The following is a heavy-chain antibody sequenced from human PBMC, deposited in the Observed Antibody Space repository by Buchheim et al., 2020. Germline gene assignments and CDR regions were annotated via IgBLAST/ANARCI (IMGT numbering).Heavy chain of an antibody. Sequence: QVQLVQSGAEVKKPGASVKVSCKASGYTFTSYGISWVRQAPGQGLEWMGWISAYNGNTNYAQKLQGRVTMTTDTSTSTAYMERRSLRSDDTAVYYGARGLALRITMVRGPYYGMDVWGQGTT. CDR2: ISAYNGNT. CDR3: ARGLALRITMVRGPYYGMDV. J-gene: IGHJ6*02. V-gene: IGHV1-18*01. D-gene: IGHD3-10*01. CDR1: GYTFTSYG.